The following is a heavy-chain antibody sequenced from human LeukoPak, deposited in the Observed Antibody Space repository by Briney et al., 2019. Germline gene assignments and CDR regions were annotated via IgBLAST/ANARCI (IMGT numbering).Heavy chain of an antibody. D-gene: IGHD1-26*01. V-gene: IGHV5-51*01. J-gene: IGHJ5*02. Sequence: GESLKISCKGSGYSLNTYWIGWVRQMPGKGLEWMGIIYPGDSDTRYSSSFQGQVTISADKSISTAYLQWSSLKASDTAMYYCARLMGAIRNNWFDPWGQGTLVTVSS. CDR1: GYSLNTYW. CDR3: ARLMGAIRNNWFDP. CDR2: IYPGDSDT.